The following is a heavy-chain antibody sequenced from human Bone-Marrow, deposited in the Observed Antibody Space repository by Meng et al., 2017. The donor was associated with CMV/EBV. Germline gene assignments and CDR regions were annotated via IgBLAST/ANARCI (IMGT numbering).Heavy chain of an antibody. D-gene: IGHD3-3*01. J-gene: IGHJ4*02. Sequence: SETLSLTCTVSGGSISSSSYYWGWIRQPPGKGLEWIGSIYYSGSTYYNPSLKSRVTISVDTSKNQFSLKLSSVTAADTAVYYCARVYRYYDFWSGYYFDYWGQGTLVTVSS. V-gene: IGHV4-39*07. CDR1: GGSISSSSYY. CDR3: ARVYRYYDFWSGYYFDY. CDR2: IYYSGST.